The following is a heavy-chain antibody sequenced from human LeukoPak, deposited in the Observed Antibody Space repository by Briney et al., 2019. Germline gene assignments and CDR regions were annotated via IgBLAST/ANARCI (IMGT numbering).Heavy chain of an antibody. J-gene: IGHJ4*02. CDR3: AKASSIAARPYYFDY. V-gene: IGHV3-23*01. CDR1: GFTFSSYA. Sequence: GGSLRLSCAASGFTFSSYAKSWVRQAPGKGLEWVSAISGSGGGTYYADSVKGRFTISRDNSKNTLYLQMNSLRAEDTAVYYCAKASSIAARPYYFDYWGQGTLVTVSS. D-gene: IGHD6-6*01. CDR2: ISGSGGGT.